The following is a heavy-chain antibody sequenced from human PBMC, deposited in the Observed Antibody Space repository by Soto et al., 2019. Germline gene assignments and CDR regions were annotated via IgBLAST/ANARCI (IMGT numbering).Heavy chain of an antibody. CDR2: IVVGSGNT. V-gene: IGHV1-58*01. J-gene: IGHJ5*02. D-gene: IGHD3-3*01. CDR1: GFTFTSSA. CDR3: EGDFLESVTTNNWIDA. Sequence: SVKVSCKASGFTFTSSAVLWVRQARGQRLEWIGWIVVGSGNTNYAQKFQERVTITRDMSTSTAYMELSSLRSEDTAVYYCEGDFLESVTTNNWIDACGQRSLVPVSA.